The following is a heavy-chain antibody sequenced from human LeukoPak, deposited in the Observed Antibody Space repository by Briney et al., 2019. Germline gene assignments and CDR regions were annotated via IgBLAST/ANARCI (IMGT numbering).Heavy chain of an antibody. J-gene: IGHJ4*02. CDR1: GGSISSTTYF. V-gene: IGHV4-39*02. CDR2: IYYSGNT. D-gene: IGHD4-17*01. Sequence: SETLSLTCTVSGGSISSTTYFWAWVRQPPGKGPEWIGNIYYSGNTYYNPSLKSRLTISVHTSKNQFSLKLRSVTAADTAVYYCARDNGDYWFDYWGQGTLVTVSS. CDR3: ARDNGDYWFDY.